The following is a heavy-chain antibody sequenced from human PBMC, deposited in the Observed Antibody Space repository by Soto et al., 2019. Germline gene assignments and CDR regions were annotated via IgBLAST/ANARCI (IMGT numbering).Heavy chain of an antibody. CDR3: ASRLRVASGAFDI. D-gene: IGHD3-10*01. CDR1: GFTFSDYY. J-gene: IGHJ3*02. V-gene: IGHV3-11*01. CDR2: ISSSGSTI. Sequence: GRSLRLSCAASGFTFSDYYMSWIRQAPGKGLKWVSYISSSGSTIYYADSVKGRFTISRDNAKNSLYLQMNSLRAEDTAVYYCASRLRVASGAFDIWGQGTMVTVSS.